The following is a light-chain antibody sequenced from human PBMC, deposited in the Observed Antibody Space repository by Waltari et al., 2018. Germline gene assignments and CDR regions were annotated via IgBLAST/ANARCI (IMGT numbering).Light chain of an antibody. CDR2: GTS. CDR3: QSYDTSLSVV. Sequence: QSVLTQPPSVSGAPGQRVSISCTGSGSNLGAGYDVHWYQQHPGKAPKLLIYGTSTRPPGVPDRFFGSQAGTSASLAITALPAEDEAYYYCQSYDTSLSVVFGGGTKLTVL. V-gene: IGLV1-40*01. J-gene: IGLJ2*01. CDR1: GSNLGAGYD.